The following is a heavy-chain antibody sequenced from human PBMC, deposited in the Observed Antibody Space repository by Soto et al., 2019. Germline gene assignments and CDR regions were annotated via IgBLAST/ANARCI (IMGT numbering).Heavy chain of an antibody. J-gene: IGHJ6*02. Sequence: GGSLRLSCAASGFTFSNAWMSWVRQAPGKGLEWVGRIKSKTDGGTTDYAAPVKGRFTISRDDSKNTLYLQMNSLKTEDTAVYYCSATDYYYGMDVWGQGTTVTVS. CDR2: IKSKTDGGTT. D-gene: IGHD1-26*01. CDR3: SATDYYYGMDV. CDR1: GFTFSNAW. V-gene: IGHV3-15*01.